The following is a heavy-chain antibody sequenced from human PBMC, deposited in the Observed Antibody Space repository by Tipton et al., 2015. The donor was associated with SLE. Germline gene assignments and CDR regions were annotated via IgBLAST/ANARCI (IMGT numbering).Heavy chain of an antibody. CDR2: INAGNGNT. V-gene: IGHV1-3*01. J-gene: IGHJ4*02. Sequence: QVQLVQSGAEVKKPGASVKVSCKASGYTFTSYAMHWVRQAPGQRLEWMGWINAGNGNTKYSQKFQGRVTITRDTSASTAYMELSSLMSEDTAVYYCARATIFGFAAFGYWGQGTLVTVSS. CDR1: GYTFTSYA. D-gene: IGHD3-3*01. CDR3: ARATIFGFAAFGY.